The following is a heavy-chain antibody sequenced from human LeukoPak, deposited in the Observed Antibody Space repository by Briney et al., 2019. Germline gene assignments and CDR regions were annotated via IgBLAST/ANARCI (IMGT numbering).Heavy chain of an antibody. D-gene: IGHD3-10*01. CDR3: ASSKWGVWGAKPYNWFDP. Sequence: ASMKVSCKASGGTFSSYAISWVRQAPGQGLEWMGRIIPIFGTANYAQKFQGRVTITTDESTNTAYMELSSLRSEDTAVYYCASSKWGVWGAKPYNWFDPWGQGTLVAVSS. CDR1: GGTFSSYA. J-gene: IGHJ5*02. V-gene: IGHV1-69*05. CDR2: IIPIFGTA.